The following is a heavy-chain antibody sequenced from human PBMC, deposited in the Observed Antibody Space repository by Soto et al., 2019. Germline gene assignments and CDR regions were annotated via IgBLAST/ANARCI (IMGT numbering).Heavy chain of an antibody. CDR3: ARGYYDFWSGLLGGMDV. D-gene: IGHD3-3*01. CDR2: ISSNGGST. Sequence: TGGSRRLSCAASGFTFSSYAMRWVRQAPGRGLEYLSAISSNGGSTYYADSVKGRFTISRDNSKNTLYLQMGSLRAEDMAVYYCARGYYDFWSGLLGGMDVWGQGTTVTVSS. J-gene: IGHJ6*02. CDR1: GFTFSSYA. V-gene: IGHV3-64*02.